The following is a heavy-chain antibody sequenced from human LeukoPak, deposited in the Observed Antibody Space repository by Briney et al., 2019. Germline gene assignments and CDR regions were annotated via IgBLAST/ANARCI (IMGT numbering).Heavy chain of an antibody. Sequence: PGGSLRLSCAASGFTFRNYWMHWVRQAPGKGLVWVSRINSDGSSTTYADSVKGRFTISRDNGQNTLYLQMNSLRAEDTAVYYCAREGRGYSYAFEYWGQGTLVTVSS. J-gene: IGHJ4*02. D-gene: IGHD5-18*01. CDR2: INSDGSST. CDR3: AREGRGYSYAFEY. CDR1: GFTFRNYW. V-gene: IGHV3-74*01.